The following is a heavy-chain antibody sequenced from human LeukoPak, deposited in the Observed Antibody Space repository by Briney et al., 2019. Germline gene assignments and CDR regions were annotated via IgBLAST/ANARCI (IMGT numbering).Heavy chain of an antibody. CDR3: TRDTGTTGEVKFDP. V-gene: IGHV4-4*07. CDR2: IYTSGST. CDR1: GGSVSDYY. D-gene: IGHD4-17*01. J-gene: IGHJ5*02. Sequence: SETLSLTCTICGGSVSDYYWSWIRQPAGKGLEWIGRIYTSGSTTYNPSLKSRVTMSVDTSKSQFSLNLMSVTAADTAVYYCTRDTGTTGEVKFDPWGQGTLVTVSS.